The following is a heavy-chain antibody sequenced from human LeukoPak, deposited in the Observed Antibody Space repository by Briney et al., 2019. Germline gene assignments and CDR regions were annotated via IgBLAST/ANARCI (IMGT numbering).Heavy chain of an antibody. CDR2: ISRSGATT. Sequence: PGGSLRLSCAASGFTFSSHAMSWVRQAPGKGLEWVSSISRSGATTYYADSVKGRFTIIRDISKNTLSLQMNSLRAGDTAVYYCAKAGMGVATIYYFDYWGQGTLVTVSS. J-gene: IGHJ4*02. V-gene: IGHV3-23*01. D-gene: IGHD5-12*01. CDR3: AKAGMGVATIYYFDY. CDR1: GFTFSSHA.